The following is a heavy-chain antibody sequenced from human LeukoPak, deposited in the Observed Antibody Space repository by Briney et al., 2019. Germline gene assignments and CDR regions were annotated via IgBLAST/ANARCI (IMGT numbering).Heavy chain of an antibody. D-gene: IGHD6-13*01. CDR3: ARAGYSSNWRSFDN. V-gene: IGHV3-48*01. CDR1: GFTFSSYW. J-gene: IGHJ4*02. CDR2: ISSSSSII. Sequence: GGSLRLSCAASGFTFSSYWMSWVRQAPGKGLEWVSYISSSSSIIYYADSVKGRFTISRDNAKNSLYLQMNSLRAEDTAVYYCARAGYSSNWRSFDNWGQGTLVTVSS.